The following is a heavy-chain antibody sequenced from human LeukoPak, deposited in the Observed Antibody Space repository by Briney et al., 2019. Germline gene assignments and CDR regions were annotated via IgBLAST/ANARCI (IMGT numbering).Heavy chain of an antibody. V-gene: IGHV3-74*01. CDR1: GFTFSSYW. D-gene: IGHD2-15*01. CDR2: INSDGSTT. CDR3: TRRVSATRWFDP. J-gene: IGHJ5*02. Sequence: GGSLRLSCAASGFTFSSYWMHWVRQAPGKGLVWVSRINSDGSTTNYADSVKGRFTISRDNAENTLYLQMNSLRIEDTAVYYCTRRVSATRWFDPWGQGTLVTVSS.